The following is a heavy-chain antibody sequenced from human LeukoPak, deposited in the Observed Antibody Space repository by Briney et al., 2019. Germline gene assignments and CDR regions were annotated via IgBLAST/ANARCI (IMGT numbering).Heavy chain of an antibody. J-gene: IGHJ4*02. V-gene: IGHV4-61*02. D-gene: IGHD3-9*01. CDR3: ARGGANYDILTGYYIWYFDY. Sequence: SETLSLTCTVSGGSISSGSYYWSWIRQPAGKGLEWIGRIYTSGSTNYNPSLKSRVTISVDTFKNQFSLKLSSVTAADTAVYYCARGGANYDILTGYYIWYFDYWGQGTLVTVSS. CDR1: GGSISSGSYY. CDR2: IYTSGST.